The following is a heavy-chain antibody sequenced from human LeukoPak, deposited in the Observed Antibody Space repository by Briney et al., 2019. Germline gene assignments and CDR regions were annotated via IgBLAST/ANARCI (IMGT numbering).Heavy chain of an antibody. Sequence: GGSLRLSCAASGFTFSIYAMSWVRQAPGKGLEWVSTISGSGGSTYYADSVKGRFTISRDNSKNTLALQMSSLRAEDTAVYYCAKDRPGVVVVAAKGDYWGRGTLVTVSS. V-gene: IGHV3-23*01. CDR1: GFTFSIYA. J-gene: IGHJ4*02. CDR3: AKDRPGVVVVAAKGDY. D-gene: IGHD2-15*01. CDR2: ISGSGGST.